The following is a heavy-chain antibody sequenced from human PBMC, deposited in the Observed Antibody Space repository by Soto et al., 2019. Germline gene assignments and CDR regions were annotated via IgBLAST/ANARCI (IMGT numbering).Heavy chain of an antibody. D-gene: IGHD3-10*01. Sequence: QVQLQESGPGLVKPSQTLSLTCTVSGGSISSGGYYWSWIRQHPGKGLEWIGYIYYSGSTYYNPSLKSRVTISVDTSKNQFSLKLSSVPAADTSVYYCARFGTGPYYYYYGMDVWGQGTTVTVSS. V-gene: IGHV4-31*03. CDR2: IYYSGST. J-gene: IGHJ6*02. CDR3: ARFGTGPYYYYYGMDV. CDR1: GGSISSGGYY.